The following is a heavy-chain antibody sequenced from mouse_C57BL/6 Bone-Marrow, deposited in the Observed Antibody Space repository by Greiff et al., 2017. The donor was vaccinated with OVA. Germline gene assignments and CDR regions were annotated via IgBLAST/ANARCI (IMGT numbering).Heavy chain of an antibody. CDR3: ARPLGGAWFAY. Sequence: QVQLKESGAELVRPGASVKLSCKASGYTFTDYYINWVKQRPGQGLEWIARIYPGSGNTYYNEKFKGKATLTAEKSSSTAYMQLSSLTSEDSAVYFCARPLGGAWFAYWGQGTLVTVSA. CDR2: IYPGSGNT. V-gene: IGHV1-76*01. J-gene: IGHJ3*01. D-gene: IGHD4-1*01. CDR1: GYTFTDYY.